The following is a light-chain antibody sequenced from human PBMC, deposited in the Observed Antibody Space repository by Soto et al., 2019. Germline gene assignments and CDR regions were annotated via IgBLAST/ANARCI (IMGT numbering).Light chain of an antibody. CDR3: QQYNSYPYT. Sequence: DIQMTQSPSTVSASVGDGVTITCRASQSISTWLAWYQQKPGKAPNLLIYDASTLESGGPSGFSGSGSGPEFTLTISSLQPDDSATYYCQQYNSYPYTFGQGTKLEIK. V-gene: IGKV1-5*01. CDR2: DAS. CDR1: QSISTW. J-gene: IGKJ2*01.